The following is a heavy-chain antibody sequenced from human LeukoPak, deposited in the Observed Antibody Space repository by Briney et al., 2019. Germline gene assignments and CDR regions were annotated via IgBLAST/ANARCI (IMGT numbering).Heavy chain of an antibody. Sequence: SETLSLTCTVSGGSINSYYWSWIRQPPGKALEWIGFIYYSGSTNYNPSLKSRVTISVDTSKNQFSLYLSSVTAADTAVYYCARVGGDDFWSGYYTGYYYYYMDVWGKGTTVTVSS. CDR3: ARVGGDDFWSGYYTGYYYYYMDV. D-gene: IGHD3-3*01. CDR2: IYYSGST. CDR1: GGSINSYY. V-gene: IGHV4-59*08. J-gene: IGHJ6*03.